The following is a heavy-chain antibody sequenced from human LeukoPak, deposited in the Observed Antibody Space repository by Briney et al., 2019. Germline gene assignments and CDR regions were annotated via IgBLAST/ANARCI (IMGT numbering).Heavy chain of an antibody. CDR2: IYTSGNT. Sequence: SETLSLTCTVSGGSISSYYWNWIRQPAGKGLEWIGRIYTSGNTNYNPSLKSRVTMSIDTSKNQFSLKLSSVTAADTAVYYCASTYMVRGVGTGYFDYWGQGTLVTVSP. V-gene: IGHV4-4*07. CDR3: ASTYMVRGVGTGYFDY. J-gene: IGHJ4*02. D-gene: IGHD3-10*01. CDR1: GGSISSYY.